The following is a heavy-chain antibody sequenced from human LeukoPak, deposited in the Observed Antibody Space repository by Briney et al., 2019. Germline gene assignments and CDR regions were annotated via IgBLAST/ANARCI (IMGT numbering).Heavy chain of an antibody. Sequence: ESGPTLVKPTPTLTLTCTVSGFSLSSSGVAVGWIRQPPGKALEWLALIYWDDDKRYNPSLKSRLTITKDTSKNQVVLIVTDMDPVDTATYYCARNYRRGVRIYHFDFWGQGTLVTVSS. D-gene: IGHD3-10*01. J-gene: IGHJ4*02. CDR2: IYWDDDK. CDR3: ARNYRRGVRIYHFDF. CDR1: GFSLSSSGVA. V-gene: IGHV2-5*02.